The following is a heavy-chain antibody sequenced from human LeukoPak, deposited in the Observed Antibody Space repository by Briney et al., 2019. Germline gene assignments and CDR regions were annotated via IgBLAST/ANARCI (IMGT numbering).Heavy chain of an antibody. Sequence: ASVKVSCKASGYTFTSYAMHWVRQAPGQRLEWMGWISVYNGNTNYEQKFQGRVTMTTDTSTSTAYMELRSLRSDDTAVYYCARGHGSGSYYDYWGQGTLVTVSS. J-gene: IGHJ4*02. CDR1: GYTFTSYA. CDR3: ARGHGSGSYYDY. CDR2: ISVYNGNT. V-gene: IGHV1-18*01. D-gene: IGHD3-10*01.